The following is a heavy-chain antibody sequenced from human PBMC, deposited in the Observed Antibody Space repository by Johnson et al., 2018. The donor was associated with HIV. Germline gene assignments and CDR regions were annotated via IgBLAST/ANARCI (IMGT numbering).Heavy chain of an antibody. Sequence: EVQLVESGGGVVRPGGSLRLSCAASGFIFGDHYMDWVRQAPGKGLEWVGRSRNKANSYTTEYAASVKGRFTISRDDSKNTLYLQMNSLKTEDTAVYYCTTETYYYDSSGYYYGHAFDIWGQGTMVTVSS. J-gene: IGHJ3*02. V-gene: IGHV3-72*01. D-gene: IGHD3-22*01. CDR2: SRNKANSYTT. CDR1: GFIFGDHY. CDR3: TTETYYYDSSGYYYGHAFDI.